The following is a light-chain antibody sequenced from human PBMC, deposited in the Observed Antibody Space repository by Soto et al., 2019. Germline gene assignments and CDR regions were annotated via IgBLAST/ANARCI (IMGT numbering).Light chain of an antibody. CDR2: EVS. J-gene: IGLJ3*02. Sequence: QSALTQPPSASGSPGQSVTISCTGTSSDIGIYDFVSWYQQHPGKAPKLLIYEVSKRPSGVPDRFSGSKSDNTASLTVSDLQTEDAADYYCSAYAGTNDLGVFGGGTQLTVL. V-gene: IGLV2-8*01. CDR3: SAYAGTNDLGV. CDR1: SSDIGIYDF.